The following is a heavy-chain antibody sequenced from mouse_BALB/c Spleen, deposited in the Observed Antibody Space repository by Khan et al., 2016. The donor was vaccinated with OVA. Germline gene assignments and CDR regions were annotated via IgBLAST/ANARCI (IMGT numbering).Heavy chain of an antibody. CDR2: SRNKANDYTT. CDR3: AIYYPSGFAY. V-gene: IGHV7-1*02. Sequence: EVKVVESGGGLVQPGGSLRLSCATSGFTFSDFYMEWVRQPPGKRLEWIAASRNKANDYTTEYSASVKGRFIVSRDTSQSILYLPKNALRAEDTAIYDCAIYYPSGFAYGGQGTLVTVSA. CDR1: GFTFSDFY. J-gene: IGHJ3*01.